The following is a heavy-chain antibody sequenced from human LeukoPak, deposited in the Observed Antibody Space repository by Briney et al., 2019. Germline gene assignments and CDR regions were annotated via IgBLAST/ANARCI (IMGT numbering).Heavy chain of an antibody. D-gene: IGHD3-10*01. V-gene: IGHV4-39*07. J-gene: IGHJ4*02. CDR2: IYYSGST. CDR1: GGSISSSSYY. Sequence: SETLSLTCTVSGGSISSSSYYWGWIRQPPGKGLEWIGSIYYSGSTYYNPSLKSRVTISVDTSKNQFSLKLSSVTAADTAVYYCARDFGPRGIDYWGQGTLVTVSS. CDR3: ARDFGPRGIDY.